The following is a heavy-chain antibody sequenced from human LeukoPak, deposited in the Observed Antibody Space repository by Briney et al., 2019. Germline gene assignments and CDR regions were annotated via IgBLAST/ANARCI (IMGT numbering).Heavy chain of an antibody. CDR3: ARDRRVALDY. Sequence: SQTLSLTCTVSGGSISSYYCSWIRQPPGKGLEWIGYIYYSGSTNYNPSLKSRVTISVDTSKNQFSLKLSSVTAADTAVYYCARDRRVALDYWGQGTLVTVSS. D-gene: IGHD2-15*01. J-gene: IGHJ4*02. V-gene: IGHV4-59*01. CDR2: IYYSGST. CDR1: GGSISSYY.